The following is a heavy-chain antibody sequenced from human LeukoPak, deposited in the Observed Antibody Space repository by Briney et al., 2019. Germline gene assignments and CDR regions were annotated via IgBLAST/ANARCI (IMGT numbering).Heavy chain of an antibody. V-gene: IGHV4-61*02. D-gene: IGHD6-6*01. J-gene: IGHJ5*02. Sequence: PSQTLSLTCTVSGGSINSGSYYWSGIRQPAGKGLEWIGRIYTSGSTNYNPSLKSRVTMSLDTSKNQFSLKLSSVTAADTAVYYCAGGYSSSYNWFDPWGQGTLVTVSS. CDR1: GGSINSGSYY. CDR2: IYTSGST. CDR3: AGGYSSSYNWFDP.